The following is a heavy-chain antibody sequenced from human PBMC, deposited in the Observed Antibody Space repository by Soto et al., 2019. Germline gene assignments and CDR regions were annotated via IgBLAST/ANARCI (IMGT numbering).Heavy chain of an antibody. CDR1: GGSISSSSYY. D-gene: IGHD2-2*02. J-gene: IGHJ6*03. CDR3: ARAVGYCSSTSCYRNLRYYYYYYYMDV. V-gene: IGHV4-39*01. CDR2: IYYSGST. Sequence: SETLSLTCTVSGGSISSSSYYWGWIRQPPGKGLEWIGSIYYSGSTYYNPSLKSRVTISVDTSKNQFSLKLSSVTAADTAVYYCARAVGYCSSTSCYRNLRYYYYYYYMDVWGKGTTVTVSS.